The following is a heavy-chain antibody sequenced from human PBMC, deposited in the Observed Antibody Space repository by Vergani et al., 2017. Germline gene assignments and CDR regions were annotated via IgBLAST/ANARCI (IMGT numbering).Heavy chain of an antibody. CDR3: ARHTRGYSYGTGGMDV. V-gene: IGHV5-51*01. CDR2: IYPADSDT. D-gene: IGHD5-18*01. Sequence: EVELVQSGPEMRKPGESLKISCKGSEYSFGNYWIGWVRQMPGKGLEWMGIIYPADSDTRYSPSFQGQVTISADKSISTAFLQWDSLKASDTALYYCARHTRGYSYGTGGMDVWGQGTTVTVSS. J-gene: IGHJ6*02. CDR1: EYSFGNYW.